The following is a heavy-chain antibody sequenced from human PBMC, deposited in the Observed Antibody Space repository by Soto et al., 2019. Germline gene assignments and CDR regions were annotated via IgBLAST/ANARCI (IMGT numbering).Heavy chain of an antibody. CDR2: INAGNGNT. J-gene: IGHJ3*02. V-gene: IGHV1-3*01. Sequence: ASVKVSCKASGYTFTSYAMHWVRQAPGQRLEWMGWINAGNGNTKYSQKFQGRVTITRDTSASTAYMELRSLRSEDTAVYYCARSRTTVTIGVSLGNEAFDIWGQGTMVTVS. CDR1: GYTFTSYA. CDR3: ARSRTTVTIGVSLGNEAFDI. D-gene: IGHD4-4*01.